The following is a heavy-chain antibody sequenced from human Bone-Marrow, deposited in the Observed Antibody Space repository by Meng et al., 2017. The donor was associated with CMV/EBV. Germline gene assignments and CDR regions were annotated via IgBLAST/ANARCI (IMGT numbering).Heavy chain of an antibody. CDR3: ARVATAVAYRARVDY. CDR1: GFTFSSYA. Sequence: GESLKISCAASGFTFSSYAMHWVRQAPGKGLEWVAVISYDGSNKYYADSVKGRFTISRDNSKNTLYLQMNSLRAEDTAVYYCARVATAVAYRARVDYWGQGTPVTVSS. D-gene: IGHD6-19*01. J-gene: IGHJ4*02. CDR2: ISYDGSNK. V-gene: IGHV3-30*04.